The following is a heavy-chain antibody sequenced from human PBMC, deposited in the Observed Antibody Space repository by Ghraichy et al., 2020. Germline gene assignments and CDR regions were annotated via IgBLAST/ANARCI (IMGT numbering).Heavy chain of an antibody. V-gene: IGHV1-69*13. CDR3: ARGTLGWSRLDV. D-gene: IGHD3-3*01. CDR1: GGTFSSYA. Sequence: SVKVSCKASGGTFSSYAISWVRQAPGQGLEWMGGIIPIFGTANYAQKFQGRVTITADESTSTAYMELSSLRSEDTAVYYCARGTLGWSRLDVWGQGTTVTVSS. CDR2: IIPIFGTA. J-gene: IGHJ6*02.